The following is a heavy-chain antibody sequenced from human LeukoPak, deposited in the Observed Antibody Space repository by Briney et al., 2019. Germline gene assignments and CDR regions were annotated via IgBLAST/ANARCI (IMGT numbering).Heavy chain of an antibody. J-gene: IGHJ4*02. D-gene: IGHD6-19*01. CDR1: GGSISSYY. CDR3: ARTAVAGPDYFDY. CDR2: IYYSGST. Sequence: SETLSLTCTVSGGSISSYYWSWIRQPPGKGLEWIGYIYYSGSTNYNPSLKSRVTISVDTSKNQLSLKLSSVTAADTAVYYCARTAVAGPDYFDYWGQGTLVTVSS. V-gene: IGHV4-59*01.